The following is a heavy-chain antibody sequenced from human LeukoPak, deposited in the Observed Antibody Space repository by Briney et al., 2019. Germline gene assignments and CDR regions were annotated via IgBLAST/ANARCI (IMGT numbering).Heavy chain of an antibody. CDR2: ISAYNGNT. Sequence: ASVKVSFKASGYTFTSYGISWVRQAPGQGLEWMGWISAYNGNTNYAQKLQGRVTMTTDTSTSTAYMALRSLTSDDPAVYYCARGTNSLEHFDYWGQGTLVTVSS. J-gene: IGHJ4*02. D-gene: IGHD2/OR15-2a*01. CDR1: GYTFTSYG. CDR3: ARGTNSLEHFDY. V-gene: IGHV1-18*01.